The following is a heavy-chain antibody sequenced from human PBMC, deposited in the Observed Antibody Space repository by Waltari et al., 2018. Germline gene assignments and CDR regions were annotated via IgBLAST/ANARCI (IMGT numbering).Heavy chain of an antibody. CDR2: ISGSGGST. J-gene: IGHJ4*02. CDR1: GFTFSSYA. D-gene: IGHD3-10*01. V-gene: IGHV3-23*01. CDR3: AKGPRYYGSGSYYDDY. Sequence: EVQLLESGGGLVQPGGSLRLSCAASGFTFSSYAMSWVRQAPGKGLEWVSAISGSGGSTYYADSVKGLLTISRDNSKNTLYLQMNSLRAEDTAVYYCAKGPRYYGSGSYYDDYWGQGTLVTVSS.